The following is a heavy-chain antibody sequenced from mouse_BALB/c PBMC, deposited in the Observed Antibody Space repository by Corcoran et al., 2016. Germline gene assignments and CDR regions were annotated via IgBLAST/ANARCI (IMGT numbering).Heavy chain of an antibody. CDR2: INTETGEP. D-gene: IGHD1-1*02. CDR3: ARGHYGAGGY. J-gene: IGHJ2*01. CDR1: GYTFTDYS. V-gene: IGHV9-2-1*01. Sequence: QIQLVQSGPELKKPGETVKISCKASGYTFTDYSMHWVKQAPGKGLKWMGWINTETGEPTYADDFKGRFAFSLETSASTAYLQINNLKNEDTATYFCARGHYGAGGYWGQGTTLTVSS.